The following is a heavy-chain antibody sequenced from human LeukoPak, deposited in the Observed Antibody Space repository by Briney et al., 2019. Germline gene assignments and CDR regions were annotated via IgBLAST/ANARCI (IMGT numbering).Heavy chain of an antibody. D-gene: IGHD5-18*01. V-gene: IGHV4-61*01. Sequence: SETLSLTCTVSGGSISSSSYYWSWIRQPPGKGLEWIGYIYYSGSTNYNPSLKSRVTISVDTSKNQFSLKLSSVTAADTAVYYCARESVDTAMVNGGGYYYYMDVWGKGTTVTISS. CDR3: ARESVDTAMVNGGGYYYYMDV. J-gene: IGHJ6*03. CDR2: IYYSGST. CDR1: GGSISSSSYY.